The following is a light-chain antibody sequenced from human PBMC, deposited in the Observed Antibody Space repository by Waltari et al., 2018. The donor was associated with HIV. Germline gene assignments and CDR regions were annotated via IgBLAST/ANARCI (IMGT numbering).Light chain of an antibody. Sequence: EVVMTQSPDTLSVSPGERSTLFCRASESVSSNLARYAQKPGQAPRLLIYGASTRATGVPPRFSGSGSGTDFTLTISSLQSEDSAVFYCQHYDKSPPWTFGQGTKVEIK. CDR2: GAS. J-gene: IGKJ1*01. CDR1: ESVSSN. V-gene: IGKV3-15*01. CDR3: QHYDKSPPWT.